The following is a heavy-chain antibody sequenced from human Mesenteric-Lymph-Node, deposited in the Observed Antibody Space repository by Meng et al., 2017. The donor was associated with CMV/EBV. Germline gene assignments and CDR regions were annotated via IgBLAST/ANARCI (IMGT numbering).Heavy chain of an antibody. CDR2: IYSGAGT. Sequence: GGSLRLSCAASGFTFSSYGMHWVRQAPGKGLEWVSVIYSGAGTYYADSVKGRFTISRDNSKNTLYLQMNILRAEDTAVYYCARGDIYFDYWGQGTLVTVSS. J-gene: IGHJ4*02. V-gene: IGHV3-NL1*01. D-gene: IGHD2-15*01. CDR1: GFTFSSYG. CDR3: ARGDIYFDY.